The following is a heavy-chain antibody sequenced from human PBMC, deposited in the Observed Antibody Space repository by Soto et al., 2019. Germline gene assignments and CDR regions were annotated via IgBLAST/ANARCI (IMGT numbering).Heavy chain of an antibody. D-gene: IGHD6-13*01. V-gene: IGHV3-30*18. Sequence: QVQLVESGGGVVQPGRSLRLSCAASGFTFSSYGMHWVRQAPGKGLEWVAVISYDGSNKYYADSVKGRFTISRDNSKNTLYLQMNSLRAEDTDVYYCAKDRVAAAYFDYWGQGTLVTVSS. CDR1: GFTFSSYG. J-gene: IGHJ4*02. CDR3: AKDRVAAAYFDY. CDR2: ISYDGSNK.